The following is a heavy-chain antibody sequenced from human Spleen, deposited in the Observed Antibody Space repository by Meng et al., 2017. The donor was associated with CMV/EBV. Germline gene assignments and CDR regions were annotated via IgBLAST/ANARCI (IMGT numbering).Heavy chain of an antibody. V-gene: IGHV3-30-3*01. CDR2: ISYDGSNK. CDR1: GFTFSSYW. D-gene: IGHD6-6*01. Sequence: GESLKISCAASGFTFSSYWMHWVRQTPGKGLEWVAIISYDGSNKYYPDSVKGRFTISRDNSKNTLYLQMNSLRAEDTAVYFCARSNIAARNYYYYGMDVWGQGTTVTVSS. CDR3: ARSNIAARNYYYYGMDV. J-gene: IGHJ6*02.